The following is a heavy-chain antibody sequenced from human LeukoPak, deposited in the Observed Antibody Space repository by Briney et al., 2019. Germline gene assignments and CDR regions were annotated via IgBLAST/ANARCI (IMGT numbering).Heavy chain of an antibody. D-gene: IGHD3-10*01. J-gene: IGHJ4*02. Sequence: PGGSLRPPCAASGFTFSGYARGWFGRAPGRGRGGVSAISGSGGSTYYADSVKGRFTISRDNSKNTLYLQMNSLRAEDTAVYYCAKDPRFGEFGDYWGQGTLVTVSS. CDR1: GFTFSGYA. CDR2: ISGSGGST. CDR3: AKDPRFGEFGDY. V-gene: IGHV3-23*01.